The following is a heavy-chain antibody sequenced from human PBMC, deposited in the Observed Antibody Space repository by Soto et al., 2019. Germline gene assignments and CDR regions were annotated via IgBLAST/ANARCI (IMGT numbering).Heavy chain of an antibody. D-gene: IGHD6-13*01. V-gene: IGHV3-48*03. J-gene: IGHJ4*02. Sequence: SLRLSCAASGFTFSSYEMNWVRQAPGKGLEWVSYISSSGSTIYYADSVKGRFTISRDNAKNSLYLQMNSLRAEDTAVYYCARELAAHYFDYWGQGTLVTVSS. CDR3: ARELAAHYFDY. CDR1: GFTFSSYE. CDR2: ISSSGSTI.